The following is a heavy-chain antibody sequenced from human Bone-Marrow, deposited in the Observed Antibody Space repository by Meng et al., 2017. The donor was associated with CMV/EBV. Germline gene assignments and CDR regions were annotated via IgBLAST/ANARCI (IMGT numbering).Heavy chain of an antibody. J-gene: IGHJ6*02. CDR2: IYYSGNT. CDR3: ASASGSLYYYYYYGMDV. Sequence: GSLRLSCTVSGGSISSPSYYWGWIRQPPGKGLEWIGRIYYSGNTYYSPSLKSRVTMSVDMSRNQFSLKLSAVTAADTAVYYCASASGSLYYYYYYGMDVWGQGTTVTVSS. V-gene: IGHV4-39*07. D-gene: IGHD1-26*01. CDR1: GGSISSPSYY.